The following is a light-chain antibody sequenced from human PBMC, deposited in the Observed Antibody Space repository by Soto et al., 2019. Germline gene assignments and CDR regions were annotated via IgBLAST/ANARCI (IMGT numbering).Light chain of an antibody. V-gene: IGKV3-15*01. CDR3: QQYNSWPLS. Sequence: EIVMTQSPGTLSVSPGERVTLSCRASQGVTTNSAWYQQKPGQAPRLLTYGASTRATGIPARFSGGGSGTEFTLTISSLQSEDFAVYYCQQYNSWPLSFGGGTKVEIK. J-gene: IGKJ4*01. CDR1: QGVTTN. CDR2: GAS.